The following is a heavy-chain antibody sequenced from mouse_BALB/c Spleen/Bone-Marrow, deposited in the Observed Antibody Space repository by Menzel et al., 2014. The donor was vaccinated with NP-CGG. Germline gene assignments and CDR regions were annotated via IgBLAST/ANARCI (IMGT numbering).Heavy chain of an antibody. J-gene: IGHJ2*01. CDR3: ARSRLRGYYFDY. Sequence: EVKLMESGGGLVQPGGSRKLSCAASGFTFSSLGMHWVRQAPEKGLEWVAYISSGSSTIYYADTLKGRFTISRDNPKNTLFLQMTSLRSEDTAMYYCARSRLRGYYFDYWGQGTTLTVSS. CDR2: ISSGSSTI. CDR1: GFTFSSLG. V-gene: IGHV5-17*02. D-gene: IGHD3-2*02.